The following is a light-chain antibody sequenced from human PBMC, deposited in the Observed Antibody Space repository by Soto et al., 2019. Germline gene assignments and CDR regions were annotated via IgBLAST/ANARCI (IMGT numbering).Light chain of an antibody. J-gene: IGKJ1*01. Sequence: DIQMTQSPSSLSASVGDRVTITCRASQGIRDDLAWYQQKPGRAPKRLIYAASTLQSGVPSRFSGSGSGTDFTLTISSLQAEDVAVYYCQQYYSNPLTFGQGTKVDIK. CDR3: QQYYSNPLT. CDR2: AAS. V-gene: IGKV1-17*01. CDR1: QGIRDD.